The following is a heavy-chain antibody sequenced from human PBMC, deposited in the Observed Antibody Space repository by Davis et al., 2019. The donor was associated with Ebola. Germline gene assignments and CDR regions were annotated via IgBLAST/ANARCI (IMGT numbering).Heavy chain of an antibody. CDR3: ARALGIAARASFYFDY. D-gene: IGHD6-6*01. V-gene: IGHV4-30-4*01. CDR1: GGPINSGDYY. Sequence: MPSETLSLTCTVSGGPINSGDYYWSWIRQPPEKGLEWIGYIYYSGSTYYNQSLKSRVTMSIDTSRNQFSLQLSSLTAADTAVYYCARALGIAARASFYFDYWGQGTLVTVSS. CDR2: IYYSGST. J-gene: IGHJ4*02.